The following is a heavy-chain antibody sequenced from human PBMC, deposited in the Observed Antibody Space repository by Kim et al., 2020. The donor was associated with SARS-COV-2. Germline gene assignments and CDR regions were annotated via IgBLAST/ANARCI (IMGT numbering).Heavy chain of an antibody. V-gene: IGHV3-49*04. CDR1: GFTLGDHA. D-gene: IGHD3-22*01. CDR3: ARVRLSGYDHYYFDY. Sequence: GGSLRLSCTISGFTLGDHAMSWVCKAPGKGLDRVGFIRIKTNGGTKEYAAPVKGRFTISRDDSTNIAYLQMNSLKSEDTAVYYYARVRLSGYDHYYFDYWGQGTLVTVSS. J-gene: IGHJ4*02. CDR2: IRIKTNGGTK.